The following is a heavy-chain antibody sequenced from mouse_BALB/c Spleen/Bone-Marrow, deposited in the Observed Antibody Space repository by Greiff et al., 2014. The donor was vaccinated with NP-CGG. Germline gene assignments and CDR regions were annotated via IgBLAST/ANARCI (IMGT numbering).Heavy chain of an antibody. V-gene: IGHV1S130*01. D-gene: IGHD2-14*01. Sequence: VQLQQSGSALVRPGASVKLSCKASGYTFTSSWMHWAKQRPGQGLEWIGDIHPNSGNTNYNEKFRGEATLTVDTSSNTAYVDLSSLTSEDSAVYYCARSYRFWYFDVWGAGTTVTVSS. J-gene: IGHJ1*01. CDR2: IHPNSGNT. CDR3: ARSYRFWYFDV. CDR1: GYTFTSSW.